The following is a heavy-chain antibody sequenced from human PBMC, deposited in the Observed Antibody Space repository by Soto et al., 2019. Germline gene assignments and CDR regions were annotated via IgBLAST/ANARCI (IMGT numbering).Heavy chain of an antibody. J-gene: IGHJ4*02. Sequence: GGSLRLSCAASGFSFSISPMHWVRQAPGKGPEWVALISYDGTNKFYADSVKGRFTISRDNSKSTLYLQVDSLRPEDAAVYYCARDPKTSGGQHWAFNYFDSWGQGTLVTISS. CDR1: GFSFSISP. V-gene: IGHV3-30-3*01. CDR3: ARDPKTSGGQHWAFNYFDS. D-gene: IGHD7-27*01. CDR2: ISYDGTNK.